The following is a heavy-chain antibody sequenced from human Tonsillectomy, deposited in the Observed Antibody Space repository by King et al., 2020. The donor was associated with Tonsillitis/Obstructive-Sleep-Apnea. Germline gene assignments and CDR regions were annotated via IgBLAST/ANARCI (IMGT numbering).Heavy chain of an antibody. Sequence: VQLVESGGGVVQPGRSLRLSCAASRFTFSSYAMHWVRQVPGKGLEWVAVISYDGGNKYYADSVKGRFTISRDNSKNTLYLQMNSLRAEDTAVYYCAREEVYCSGGSCYSKAFDIWGQGTMVTVSS. D-gene: IGHD2-15*01. V-gene: IGHV3-30*01. CDR3: AREEVYCSGGSCYSKAFDI. CDR1: RFTFSSYA. CDR2: ISYDGGNK. J-gene: IGHJ3*02.